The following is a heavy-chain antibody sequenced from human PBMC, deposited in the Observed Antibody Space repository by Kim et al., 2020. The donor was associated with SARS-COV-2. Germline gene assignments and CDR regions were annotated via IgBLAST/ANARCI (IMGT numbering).Heavy chain of an antibody. Sequence: ASVKVSCKASGYTFTSYAMHWVRQAPGQRLEWMGWINAGNGNTKYSQKFQGRVTITRDTSASTAYMELSSRRSEDTAVYYCARGPLAAAGTRTWFDPWGQGTLVTVSS. D-gene: IGHD6-13*01. V-gene: IGHV1-3*01. CDR3: ARGPLAAAGTRTWFDP. CDR1: GYTFTSYA. CDR2: INAGNGNT. J-gene: IGHJ5*02.